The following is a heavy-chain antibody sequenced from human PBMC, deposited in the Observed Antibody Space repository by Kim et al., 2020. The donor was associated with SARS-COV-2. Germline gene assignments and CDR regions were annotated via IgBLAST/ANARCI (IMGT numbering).Heavy chain of an antibody. V-gene: IGHV4-39*01. CDR2: IYYSGST. D-gene: IGHD3-10*01. CDR3: ARQRLRVRGVYTTSSPTFDY. CDR1: GGSISSSSYY. Sequence: SETLSLTCTVSGGSISSSSYYWGWIRQPPGKGLEWIGSIYYSGSTYYNPSLKSRVTISVDTSKNQFSLKLSSVTAADTAVYYCARQRLRVRGVYTTSSPTFDYWGQGTLVTVSS. J-gene: IGHJ4*02.